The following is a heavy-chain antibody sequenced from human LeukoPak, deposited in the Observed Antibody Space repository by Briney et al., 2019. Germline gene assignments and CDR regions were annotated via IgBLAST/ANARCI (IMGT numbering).Heavy chain of an antibody. CDR1: GGSISSSSYY. CDR2: VDHTGST. V-gene: IGHV4-61*03. CDR3: ARGRVSSGTWYSTYYYFFYMDF. Sequence: SETLSLTCTVSGGSISSSSYYWTWIRQPPGKGLEWIGYVDHTGSTKFNPSLNGRVSISRDTSNNFFSLRLRSVTAADTAVYFCARGRVSSGTWYSTYYYFFYMDFWGKGTTVTVSS. D-gene: IGHD4-11*01. J-gene: IGHJ6*03.